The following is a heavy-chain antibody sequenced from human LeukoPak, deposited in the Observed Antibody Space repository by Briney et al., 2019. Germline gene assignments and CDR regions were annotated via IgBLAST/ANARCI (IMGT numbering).Heavy chain of an antibody. CDR3: ARGGYSYGNFDY. CDR1: GGSFSGYY. CDR2: INHSGST. V-gene: IGHV4-34*01. J-gene: IGHJ4*02. D-gene: IGHD5-18*01. Sequence: PSETLSLTCAVYGGSFSGYYRSWIRQPPGKGLEWIGEINHSGSTNYNPSLKSRVTISVDTSKNQFSLKLSSVTAADTAVYYCARGGYSYGNFDYWGQGTLVTVSS.